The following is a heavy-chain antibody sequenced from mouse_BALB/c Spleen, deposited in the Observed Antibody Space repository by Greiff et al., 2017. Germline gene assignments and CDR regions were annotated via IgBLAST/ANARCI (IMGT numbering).Heavy chain of an antibody. CDR2: INPSTGGT. V-gene: IGHV1-42*01. D-gene: IGHD1-2*01. J-gene: IGHJ4*01. CDR3: ARPFITTATFAMDY. Sequence: VQLQQSGPELVKTGASVKISCKASGYSFTDYYMHWVKQSPEKSFEWIGEINPSTGGTSYNQKFKGKATLTVDKSSSTAYMQLKSLTSEDSAVYYCARPFITTATFAMDYWGQGTSVTVSS. CDR1: GYSFTDYY.